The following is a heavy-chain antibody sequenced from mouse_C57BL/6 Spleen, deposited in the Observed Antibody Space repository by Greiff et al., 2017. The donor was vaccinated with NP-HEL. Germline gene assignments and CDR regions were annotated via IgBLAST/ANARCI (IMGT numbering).Heavy chain of an antibody. Sequence: QVQLQQSGAELVKPGASVKISCKASGYAFSSYWMNWVKQRPGKGLEWIGQIYPGDGDTNYNGKFKGKATLTADKSSSTAYMQLSSLTSEDSAVYFCARSAVAGSGTFAYWGRGTLVTVSA. CDR2: IYPGDGDT. J-gene: IGHJ3*01. V-gene: IGHV1-80*01. D-gene: IGHD6-1*01. CDR1: GYAFSSYW. CDR3: ARSAVAGSGTFAY.